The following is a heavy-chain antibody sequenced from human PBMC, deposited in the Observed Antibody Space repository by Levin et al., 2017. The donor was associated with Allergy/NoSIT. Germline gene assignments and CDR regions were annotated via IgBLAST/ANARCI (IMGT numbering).Heavy chain of an antibody. V-gene: IGHV3-72*01. CDR1: GFMFSDHY. D-gene: IGHD3-10*01. Sequence: GGSLRLSCAASGFMFSDHYMDWVRQAPGKGLEWVGRTRNKANSYTTEYAASVKGRFTISRDDSKNSLYLQMNSLKTEDTAVYYCARGRPPRGSGSYYPISYYYMDGWGKGTTVTVSS. J-gene: IGHJ6*03. CDR3: ARGRPPRGSGSYYPISYYYMDG. CDR2: TRNKANSYTT.